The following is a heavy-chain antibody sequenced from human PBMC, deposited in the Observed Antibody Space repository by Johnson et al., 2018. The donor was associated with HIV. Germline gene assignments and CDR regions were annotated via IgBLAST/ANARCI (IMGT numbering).Heavy chain of an antibody. J-gene: IGHJ3*02. V-gene: IGHV3-11*04. CDR1: EFTFSDYY. CDR3: AREMAWEDAFDI. CDR2: ISSTGTVK. Sequence: QVQLVESGGGLVKPGGSLRLSCAASEFTFSDYYMTWIRQAPGKGLEWLSYISSTGTVKYYTDSVKGRFTISMDNAKNSLYLQMNSLTAEDTAVYYWAREMAWEDAFDIWGQGTMVTVSS. D-gene: IGHD5-24*01.